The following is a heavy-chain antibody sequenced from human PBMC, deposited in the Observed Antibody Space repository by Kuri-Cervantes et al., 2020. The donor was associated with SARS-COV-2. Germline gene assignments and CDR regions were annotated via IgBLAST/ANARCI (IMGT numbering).Heavy chain of an antibody. CDR2: INHSGST. J-gene: IGHJ5*02. CDR1: GGSFSGYY. CDR3: ARASEEHMIVVVITTGGWFDP. V-gene: IGHV4-34*01. Sequence: SQTLSLTCAVYGGSFSGYYWSWIRQPPGKGLEWIGEINHSGSTNYNPSLKSRVTISVDTSKNQFSLKLSSVTAADTAVYYCARASEEHMIVVVITTGGWFDPWGQGTLVTVSP. D-gene: IGHD3-22*01.